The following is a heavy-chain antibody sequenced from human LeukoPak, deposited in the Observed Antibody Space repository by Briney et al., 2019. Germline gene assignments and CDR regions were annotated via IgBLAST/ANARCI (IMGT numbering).Heavy chain of an antibody. CDR2: IIPIFGTA. CDR1: GGTFSSYA. J-gene: IGHJ5*02. D-gene: IGHD3-3*01. V-gene: IGHV1-69*13. CDR3: ARDWSPDLSGYYIT. Sequence: SVKVSCKASGGTFSSYAISWMRQAPGQGLEWMGGIIPIFGTANYAQKFQGRVTITADESTSTAYMELSSLRSEDTAVYYCARDWSPDLSGYYITWGQGTLVTVSS.